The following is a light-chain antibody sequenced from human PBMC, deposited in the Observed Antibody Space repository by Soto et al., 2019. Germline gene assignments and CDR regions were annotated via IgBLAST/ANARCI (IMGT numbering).Light chain of an antibody. Sequence: EIVLTQSPGTLSLFPGERATLSCRASQSLITRYLAWYQQKPGQAPRLLIYGASSRATGIPDRFSGSGSATVFTLTISRLEPEDFAVYSCQQYGTSPTFGQGTRLEIK. J-gene: IGKJ5*01. V-gene: IGKV3-20*01. CDR1: QSLITRY. CDR2: GAS. CDR3: QQYGTSPT.